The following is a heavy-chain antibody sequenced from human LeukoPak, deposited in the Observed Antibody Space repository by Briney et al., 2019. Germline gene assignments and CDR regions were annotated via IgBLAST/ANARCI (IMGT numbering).Heavy chain of an antibody. CDR3: TRGSYDVLTGYSTLGEF. D-gene: IGHD3-9*01. CDR2: MYYSGST. CDR1: GGSLSSSSFY. J-gene: IGHJ1*01. V-gene: IGHV4-39*01. Sequence: SESLSLTCTVSGGSLSSSSFYWGWLRQAPGKGLEWVASMYYSGSTDYNASLKSRVTISADTSKKRFSLKLRSVTAADTAVYYCTRGSYDVLTGYSTLGEFWGQGTLVIVSS.